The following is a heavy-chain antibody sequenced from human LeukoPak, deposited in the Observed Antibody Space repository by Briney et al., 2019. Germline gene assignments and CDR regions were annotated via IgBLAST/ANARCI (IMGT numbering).Heavy chain of an antibody. V-gene: IGHV3-30*04. CDR2: ISYDGSNK. Sequence: GGSLRLSCAASGFTFSSYAMSWVRQAPGKGLEWVAVISYDGSNKYYADSVKGRFTISRDNSKNTLYLQMNSLRAEDTAVYYCARSYFDTSHLDYWGQGTLVTVSS. CDR1: GFTFSSYA. CDR3: ARSYFDTSHLDY. D-gene: IGHD3-22*01. J-gene: IGHJ4*02.